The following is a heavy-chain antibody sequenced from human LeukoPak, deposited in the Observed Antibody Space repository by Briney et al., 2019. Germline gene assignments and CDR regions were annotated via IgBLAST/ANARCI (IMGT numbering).Heavy chain of an antibody. V-gene: IGHV4-39*07. CDR3: ARHFYCSSTSCSNWFDP. D-gene: IGHD2-2*01. J-gene: IGHJ5*02. Sequence: SETLSLTCTVSGGSISSSSYYWGCIRQPPGKGLECIGSIYYSGSTYYNPSLKSRVTISVDTSKNQFSLKLSSVTAADTAVYYCARHFYCSSTSCSNWFDPWGQGTLVTVSS. CDR2: IYYSGST. CDR1: GGSISSSSYY.